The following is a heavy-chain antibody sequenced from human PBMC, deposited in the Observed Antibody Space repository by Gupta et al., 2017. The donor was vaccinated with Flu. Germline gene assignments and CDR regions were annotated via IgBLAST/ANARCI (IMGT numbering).Heavy chain of an antibody. CDR3: ARDGRADSSGYHQIGGIDY. CDR2: RWYDGSNK. CDR1: GFTFSSYG. D-gene: IGHD3-22*01. J-gene: IGHJ4*02. Sequence: QVQLVESGGGVVQPGRSLRLSCAASGFTFSSYGMHWVRQAPGKGLEWVAVRWYDGSNKYYADSVKGRFTIARDNSKNTLYLKMNSLRAEETAVYYGARDGRADSSGYHQIGGIDYGGQGTLVTVSS. V-gene: IGHV3-33*01.